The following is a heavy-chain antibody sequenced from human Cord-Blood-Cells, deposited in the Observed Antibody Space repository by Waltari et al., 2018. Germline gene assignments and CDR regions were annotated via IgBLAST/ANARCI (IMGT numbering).Heavy chain of an antibody. J-gene: IGHJ4*02. CDR2: IKSKTDGGTT. CDR3: TTGDMVRGVIDY. Sequence: EVQLVESGGGLVKHGGSLRLSCAASGFTFSNAWMSWLRQAPGKGLEWVGRIKSKTDGGTTDYAAPVKGRFTISRDDSKNTLYLQMNSLKTEDTAVYYCTTGDMVRGVIDYWGQGTLVTVSS. V-gene: IGHV3-15*01. CDR1: GFTFSNAW. D-gene: IGHD3-10*01.